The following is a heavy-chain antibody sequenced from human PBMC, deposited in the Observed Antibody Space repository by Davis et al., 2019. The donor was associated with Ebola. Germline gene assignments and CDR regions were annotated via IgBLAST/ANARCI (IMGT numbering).Heavy chain of an antibody. CDR3: VRVYMGSYDP. D-gene: IGHD3-10*01. CDR1: GFTFSSYW. V-gene: IGHV3-7*01. J-gene: IGHJ5*02. Sequence: PGGSLRLSCAASGFTFSSYWMSWVRQAPGKGLEWVANIKQGGDERYYVDSVKGRFIISRDDAKNSLYLQMNSLRAEDTAVYYCVRVYMGSYDPWGQGTLVTVSS. CDR2: IKQGGDER.